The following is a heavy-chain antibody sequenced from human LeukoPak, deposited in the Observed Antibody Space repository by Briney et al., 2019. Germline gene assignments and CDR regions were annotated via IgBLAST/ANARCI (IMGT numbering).Heavy chain of an antibody. Sequence: ASETLSLTCTVSGGSISSSSYYWGWIRQPPRKGLEWIGSIYYSGSTYYNPSLKSRVTISVDTSKNQFSLKLSSVTAADTAVYYCARRRLGSGCYYMDVWGKGTTVTVSS. CDR1: GGSISSSSYY. V-gene: IGHV4-39*01. D-gene: IGHD7-27*01. CDR2: IYYSGST. CDR3: ARRRLGSGCYYMDV. J-gene: IGHJ6*03.